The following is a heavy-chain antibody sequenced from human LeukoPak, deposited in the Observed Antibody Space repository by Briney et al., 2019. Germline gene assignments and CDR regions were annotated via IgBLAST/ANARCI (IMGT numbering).Heavy chain of an antibody. CDR1: GFTVSSNY. Sequence: GGSLRLSCAASGFTVSSNYMSWVRQAPGKGLEWVSVIYSGGSTYYADSVKGRFTISRDNSKNTLYLQMNSLRAEDTAVYYCAREASPGVFDYWGQGTLVTVSS. J-gene: IGHJ4*02. CDR3: AREASPGVFDY. D-gene: IGHD3-10*01. CDR2: IYSGGST. V-gene: IGHV3-53*01.